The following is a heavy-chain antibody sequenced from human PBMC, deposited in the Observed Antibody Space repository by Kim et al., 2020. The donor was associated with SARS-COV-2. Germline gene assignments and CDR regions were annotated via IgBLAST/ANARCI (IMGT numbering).Heavy chain of an antibody. J-gene: IGHJ4*02. V-gene: IGHV3-23*01. D-gene: IGHD3-22*01. CDR2: ISGSGRTT. CDR1: GFTFSDYA. CDR3: ARFDDSNGYYQYYFDY. Sequence: GGSLRLSCVTSGFTFSDYALSWVRQAPGKGLEWVSAISGSGRTTYSADSVKGRFTLSRDTSKNTVYLQMNSLRAEDTAMYYCARFDDSNGYYQYYFDYWGQGTLVTVSS.